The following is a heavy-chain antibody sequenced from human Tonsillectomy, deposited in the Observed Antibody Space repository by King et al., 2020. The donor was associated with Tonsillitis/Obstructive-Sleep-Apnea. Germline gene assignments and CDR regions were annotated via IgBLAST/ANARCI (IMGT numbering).Heavy chain of an antibody. V-gene: IGHV3-66*01. J-gene: IGHJ4*02. D-gene: IGHD6-6*01. Sequence: QLVQSGGGLVQPGGSLRLSCAASGFTVSSIYMSWVRQAPGKGLEWVSGMYSDSSTYYADSVKGRFTISRDNSKNMMYLQLNSLRADDTAVYYCARRETRSSSAYFDYWGQGILVTVSS. CDR3: ARRETRSSSAYFDY. CDR2: MYSDSST. CDR1: GFTVSSIY.